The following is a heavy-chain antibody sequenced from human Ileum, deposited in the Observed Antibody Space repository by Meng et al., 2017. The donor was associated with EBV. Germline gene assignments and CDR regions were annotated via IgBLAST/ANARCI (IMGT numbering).Heavy chain of an antibody. CDR3: ASSDYYRSDY. V-gene: IGHV4-4*02. CDR1: GGSMSRSDW. CDR2: TSHSGST. D-gene: IGHD3-22*01. J-gene: IGHJ4*02. Sequence: QVQLQESGPGLVKPSGTLSLTCAALGGSMSRSDWWSWVRQPPGKGLEWIGETSHSGSTNYSPSLKSRVTISLDKSKNQLSLKLNSVTAADTAVYYCASSDYYRSDYWGQGTLVTVSS.